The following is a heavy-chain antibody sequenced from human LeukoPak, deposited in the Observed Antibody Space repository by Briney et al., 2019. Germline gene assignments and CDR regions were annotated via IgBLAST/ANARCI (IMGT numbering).Heavy chain of an antibody. CDR1: GFTFSSYG. D-gene: IGHD2-15*01. J-gene: IGHJ4*02. CDR2: ISYDGSNK. Sequence: GGSLRLSCAAPGFTFSSYGMHWVRQAPGKGLEWVSVISYDGSNKYYADSVKGRFTISRDNSKNTLYLQMNSLRAEDTAVYYCAKDRKVGGFDYWGQGTLVTVSS. CDR3: AKDRKVGGFDY. V-gene: IGHV3-30*18.